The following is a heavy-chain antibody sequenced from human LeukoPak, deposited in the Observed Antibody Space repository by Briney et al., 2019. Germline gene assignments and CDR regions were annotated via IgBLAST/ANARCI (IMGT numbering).Heavy chain of an antibody. CDR2: IYSGGST. CDR1: GFTVSSNY. Sequence: GGSLRLSCAASGFTVSSNYMSWVRQAPGNGLEWVSVIYSGGSTYYADSVKGRFTISRDNSKDTLYLQMNSLRAEDTAVYYCAREGDYYDSSGYSGAVGAFDIWGQGTMVTVSS. D-gene: IGHD3-22*01. J-gene: IGHJ3*02. V-gene: IGHV3-66*01. CDR3: AREGDYYDSSGYSGAVGAFDI.